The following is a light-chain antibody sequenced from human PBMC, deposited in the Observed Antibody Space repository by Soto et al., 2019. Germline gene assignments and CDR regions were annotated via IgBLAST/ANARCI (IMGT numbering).Light chain of an antibody. J-gene: IGLJ1*01. V-gene: IGLV2-14*02. CDR2: DVS. CDR1: SSDVGSYNL. CDR3: SSYTSSSTLYV. Sequence: QSVLTQPASVSGSPGQSITISCTGTSSDVGSYNLVSWYQQHPGKAPKLMIYDVSYRPSGVSNRFSGSKSGNTASLTISGLQAEDEADYYCSSYTSSSTLYVFGTGTKLTVL.